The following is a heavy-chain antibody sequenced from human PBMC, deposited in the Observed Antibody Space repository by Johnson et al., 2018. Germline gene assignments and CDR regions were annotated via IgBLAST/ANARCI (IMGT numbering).Heavy chain of an antibody. CDR3: AKDRSVRYGSRWGDAFDV. CDR1: GFYFRSYA. J-gene: IGHJ3*01. D-gene: IGHD6-13*01. CDR2: ISYDGRNK. Sequence: QVQLQESGGDVVQPGMSXRLSCEVSGFYFRSYALHWVRQAPGKGLEWVADISYDGRNKNYADSEKGRFAISRENSTNTRNVQMDSLRAEDTSVYSCAKDRSVRYGSRWGDAFDVWGPGTIVTVSS. V-gene: IGHV3-30*09.